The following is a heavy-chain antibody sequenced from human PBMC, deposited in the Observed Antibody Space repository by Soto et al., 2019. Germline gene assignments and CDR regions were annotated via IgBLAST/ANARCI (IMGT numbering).Heavy chain of an antibody. V-gene: IGHV2-5*02. J-gene: IGHJ3*01. CDR2: IYWDDDK. CDR1: GFSFTSFGVV. Sequence: QITLKESGPTLVRPTETLTLTCTFSGFSFTSFGVVVGWIHQPPGKALEWVAHIYWDDDKRLSPSLKTRVSINKVNSANEVVLTFTNMDPEDTATYYCVFSATDFGAFDVWGEGTTVTVS. D-gene: IGHD2-15*01. CDR3: VFSATDFGAFDV.